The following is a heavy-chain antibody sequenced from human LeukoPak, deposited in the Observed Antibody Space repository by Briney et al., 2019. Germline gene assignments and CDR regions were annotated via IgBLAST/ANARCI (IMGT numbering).Heavy chain of an antibody. Sequence: GGSLRLSCAASGFTFSSYSMNWVRQAPGKGLEWVSYISSSSSTIYYADSVKGRFTISRDNSKNTLYLQINSLRAEDTAVYYCAKLPRVRFRNLLDYWGQGTLVTVSS. CDR3: AKLPRVRFRNLLDY. J-gene: IGHJ4*02. D-gene: IGHD2-21*01. CDR1: GFTFSSYS. CDR2: ISSSSSTI. V-gene: IGHV3-48*01.